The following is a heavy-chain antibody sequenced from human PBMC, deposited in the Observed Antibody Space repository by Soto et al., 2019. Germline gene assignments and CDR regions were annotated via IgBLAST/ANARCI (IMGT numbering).Heavy chain of an antibody. D-gene: IGHD1-7*01. J-gene: IGHJ5*02. V-gene: IGHV4-30-4*01. CDR1: GDSISSDGYH. CDR2: IYNGGRT. Sequence: SETLSLTCTVSGDSISSDGYHWSWIRQSPGKGLEWIGYIYNGGRTFYRPSLESRINMSLDTTKNSYALRLTSVTAADTAVYYFARAPVGMDSINYFDPWGQGILVTVSS. CDR3: ARAPVGMDSINYFDP.